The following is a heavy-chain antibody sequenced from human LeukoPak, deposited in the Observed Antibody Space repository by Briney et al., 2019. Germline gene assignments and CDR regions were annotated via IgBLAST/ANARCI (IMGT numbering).Heavy chain of an antibody. Sequence: GGSLRLSCAASGFTFSSYEMNWVRQAPGKGLEWVSYISSSGSTIYYADSVKGRFTISRDNAKNSLYLQMHSLRAEDTAVYYCGRSMVRGALKVAFDIWGQGTMVTVSS. CDR3: GRSMVRGALKVAFDI. D-gene: IGHD3-10*01. V-gene: IGHV3-48*03. CDR1: GFTFSSYE. CDR2: ISSSGSTI. J-gene: IGHJ3*02.